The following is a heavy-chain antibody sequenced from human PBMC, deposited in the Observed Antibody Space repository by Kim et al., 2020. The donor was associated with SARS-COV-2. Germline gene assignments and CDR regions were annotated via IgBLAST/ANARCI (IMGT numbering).Heavy chain of an antibody. J-gene: IGHJ4*02. Sequence: KKLQGRVTITADESTSTAYMELSSLRSEDTAVYYCARDRDGYNRDYFDYWGQGTLVTVSS. CDR3: ARDRDGYNRDYFDY. D-gene: IGHD5-12*01. V-gene: IGHV1-69*01.